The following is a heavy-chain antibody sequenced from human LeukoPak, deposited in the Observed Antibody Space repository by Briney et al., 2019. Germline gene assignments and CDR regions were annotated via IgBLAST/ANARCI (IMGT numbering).Heavy chain of an antibody. CDR2: ISAYNGNT. CDR3: ARDPELLWFGKLWGFDY. D-gene: IGHD3-10*01. Sequence: ASVKVSCKASGYTFTSYGISWVRQAPGQGLEWMGWISAYNGNTNYAQKLQGRVTMTTDTSTSTAYMELRSLRSDDTAVYYCARDPELLWFGKLWGFDYWGQGTLVTVSS. CDR1: GYTFTSYG. J-gene: IGHJ4*02. V-gene: IGHV1-18*01.